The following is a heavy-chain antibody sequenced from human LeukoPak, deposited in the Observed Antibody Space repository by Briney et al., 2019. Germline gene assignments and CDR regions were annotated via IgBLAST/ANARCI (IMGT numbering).Heavy chain of an antibody. V-gene: IGHV3-30*18. CDR2: ISYDGSNK. CDR1: GFTFSSYW. D-gene: IGHD6-13*01. CDR3: AKGHANTSSCDY. Sequence: GGSLRLSCAASGFTFSSYWMHWVRQAPGKGLEWVAVISYDGSNKYYVDSVKGRFTISRDNSKNTLYLQMNSLRAEDTAVYYCAKGHANTSSCDYWGQGTLVTVSS. J-gene: IGHJ4*02.